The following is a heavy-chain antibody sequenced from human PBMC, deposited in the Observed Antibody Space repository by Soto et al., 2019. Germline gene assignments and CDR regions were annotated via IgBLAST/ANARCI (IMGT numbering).Heavy chain of an antibody. D-gene: IGHD1-1*01. Sequence: ASVKVSCKASGCTFSDYYIHWVRQAPGQGLEWMGWINPNSGGTKYAPKFQGGVTMTRDTSITTAYMELSRLRSGDTAVYYCAREPATAKPEGVDFWGQGTLVTVSS. CDR3: AREPATAKPEGVDF. CDR2: INPNSGGT. CDR1: GCTFSDYY. V-gene: IGHV1-2*02. J-gene: IGHJ4*02.